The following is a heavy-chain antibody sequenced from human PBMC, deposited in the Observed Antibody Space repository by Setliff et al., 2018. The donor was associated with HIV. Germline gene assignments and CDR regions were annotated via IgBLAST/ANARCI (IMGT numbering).Heavy chain of an antibody. CDR2: VYYTGST. J-gene: IGHJ4*02. Sequence: SETLSLTCTVSGGSVSRSSYYWGWIRQPTGKGLEWIGTVYYTGSTQYNPSFKSRVTISVDTSKNQFSLKLSSVTAADTAVYYCARMESTRPPRGLDYWGQGALVTVSS. D-gene: IGHD6-6*01. V-gene: IGHV4-39*01. CDR3: ARMESTRPPRGLDY. CDR1: GGSVSRSSYY.